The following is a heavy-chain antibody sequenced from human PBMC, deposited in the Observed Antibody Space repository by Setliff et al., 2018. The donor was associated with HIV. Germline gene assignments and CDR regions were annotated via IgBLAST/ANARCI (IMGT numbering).Heavy chain of an antibody. V-gene: IGHV4-4*08. Sequence: SETLSLTCAVYGASFSSYYWTWVRQPPGKGLEWLGYIPDIGSTNYNPSLKSRVTISIDTSNNQISLRLSSVTAADTAVYYCVRDVYFYDGKGFDYWGQGTLVTVSS. J-gene: IGHJ4*02. CDR2: IPDIGST. D-gene: IGHD3-22*01. CDR3: VRDVYFYDGKGFDY. CDR1: GASFSSYY.